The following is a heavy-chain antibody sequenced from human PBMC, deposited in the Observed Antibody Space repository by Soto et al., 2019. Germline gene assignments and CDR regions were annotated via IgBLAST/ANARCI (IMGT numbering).Heavy chain of an antibody. CDR1: GYTFTSYG. D-gene: IGHD3-10*01. Sequence: ASVKVSCKASGYTFTSYGISCVRQAPGQGLEWMGWISAYNGNTNYAQKLQGRVTMTTDTSTSTAYMELRSLRSDDTAVYYCTRLPPENRGLDAFDIWGQGTMVTVSS. CDR2: ISAYNGNT. V-gene: IGHV1-18*01. CDR3: TRLPPENRGLDAFDI. J-gene: IGHJ3*02.